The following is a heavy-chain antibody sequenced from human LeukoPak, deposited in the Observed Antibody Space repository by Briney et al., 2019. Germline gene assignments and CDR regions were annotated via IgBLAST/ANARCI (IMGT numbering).Heavy chain of an antibody. CDR1: GGSFSGYY. V-gene: IGHV4-34*01. Sequence: SETLSLTCAVYGGSFSGYYWSWIRQPPGKGLEWIREINHSGSTNYNPSLKSRVTISVDTSKNQFSLKLSSVTAADTAVYYCARARYYDSSGYQKGAFDIWGQGTMVTVSS. CDR3: ARARYYDSSGYQKGAFDI. CDR2: INHSGST. D-gene: IGHD3-22*01. J-gene: IGHJ3*02.